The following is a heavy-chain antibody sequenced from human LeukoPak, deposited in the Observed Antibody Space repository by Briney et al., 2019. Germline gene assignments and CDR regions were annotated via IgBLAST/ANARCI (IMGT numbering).Heavy chain of an antibody. CDR1: GYTFTSYG. D-gene: IGHD6-13*01. J-gene: IGHJ6*04. Sequence: PGASVKVSCKASGYTFTSYGISWVRQAPGQGLECMGWISAYNGNTNYAQKLQGRVTMTTDTSTSTAYMELRSLRSDDTAVYYCARVAAGTYYYGMDVWGKGTTVTVSS. CDR2: ISAYNGNT. CDR3: ARVAAGTYYYGMDV. V-gene: IGHV1-18*04.